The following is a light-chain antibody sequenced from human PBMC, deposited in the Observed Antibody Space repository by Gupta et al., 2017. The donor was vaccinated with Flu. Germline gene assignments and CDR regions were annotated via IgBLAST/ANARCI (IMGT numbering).Light chain of an antibody. CDR3: CTFAASYWV. CDR2: DVS. V-gene: IGLV2-11*01. Sequence: QSALTQPRSVSGSPGQSVTISCTGTSSDVGGYNYVTWFQQHPGKAPKLMIYDVSQRPSGVPDRFSGSKSGNTASLTISGLQAEDEADYHCCTFAASYWVFGGGTKLTVL. J-gene: IGLJ3*02. CDR1: SSDVGGYNY.